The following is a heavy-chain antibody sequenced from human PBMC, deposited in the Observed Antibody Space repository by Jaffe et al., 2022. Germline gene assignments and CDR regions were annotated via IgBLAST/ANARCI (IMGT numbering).Heavy chain of an antibody. CDR1: GFTFSSYW. CDR2: IKQDGSEK. Sequence: EVQLVESGGGLVQPGGSLRLSCAASGFTFSSYWMSWVRQAPGKGLEWVANIKQDGSEKYYVDSVKGRFTISRDNAKNSLYLQMNSLRAEDTAVYYCARDSPPPYVVVVPAAIGDWFDPWGQGTLVTVSS. D-gene: IGHD2-2*01. CDR3: ARDSPPPYVVVVPAAIGDWFDP. J-gene: IGHJ5*02. V-gene: IGHV3-7*01.